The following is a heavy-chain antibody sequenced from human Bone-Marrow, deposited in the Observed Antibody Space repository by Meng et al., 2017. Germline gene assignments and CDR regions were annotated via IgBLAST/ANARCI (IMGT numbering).Heavy chain of an antibody. V-gene: IGHV1-2*02. CDR1: GYTFTGYY. D-gene: IGHD3-22*01. J-gene: IGHJ4*02. Sequence: ASVKVSCKASGYTFTGYYMHWVRQAPGQGLEWMGWINPNSGGTNYAQKFQGRVTMTRDTSISTAYMELSRLRSDDTAVYYCARDRAIVVVYFDYWGQGTLVTVSS. CDR2: INPNSGGT. CDR3: ARDRAIVVVYFDY.